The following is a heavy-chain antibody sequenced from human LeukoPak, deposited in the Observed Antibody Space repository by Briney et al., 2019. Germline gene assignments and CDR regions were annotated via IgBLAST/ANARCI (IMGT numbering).Heavy chain of an antibody. CDR2: ISGSGGST. CDR1: GFTFSSYA. J-gene: IGHJ4*02. D-gene: IGHD6-19*01. Sequence: GGSLRLSCAASGFTFSSYAMSWVRQAPGKGLEWVSAISGSGGSTYYADSVKVRFTISRDNSKNTLYLQMNSLRAEDTAVYYCAKSSGYSSGGGLDFDYWGQGTLVTVSS. V-gene: IGHV3-23*01. CDR3: AKSSGYSSGGGLDFDY.